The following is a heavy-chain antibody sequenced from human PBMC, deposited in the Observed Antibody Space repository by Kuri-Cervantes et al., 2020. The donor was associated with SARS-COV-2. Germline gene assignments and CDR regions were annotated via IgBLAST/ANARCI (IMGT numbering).Heavy chain of an antibody. D-gene: IGHD4-23*01. CDR2: ISSSRPYI. J-gene: IGHJ6*02. CDR1: GFTFNTYS. Sequence: GGSLRLSCVGSGFTFNTYSLNWVRQAPGKGLEWVASISSSRPYIFYADSVKGRFTVSRDNAKKSLFLQMNSLRVEDTAVYYYARGHSGDNWGHFYGMDVWGLGTTVTVSS. CDR3: ARGHSGDNWGHFYGMDV. V-gene: IGHV3-21*01.